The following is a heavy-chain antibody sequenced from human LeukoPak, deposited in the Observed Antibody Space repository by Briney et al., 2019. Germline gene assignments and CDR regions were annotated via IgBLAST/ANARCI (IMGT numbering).Heavy chain of an antibody. J-gene: IGHJ3*02. CDR2: ISSSSSYI. CDR1: GFTFNSYT. V-gene: IGHV3-21*01. D-gene: IGHD1-26*01. CDR3: ARDPTSSWETAFDI. Sequence: GGSLRLSCAASGFTFNSYTMNWLRQAPGKGLEWVSSISSSSSYIYYADSVKGRFTISRDDAKNSLYLQMNRLRAEDTAVYYCARDPTSSWETAFDIWGQGTVVTVSS.